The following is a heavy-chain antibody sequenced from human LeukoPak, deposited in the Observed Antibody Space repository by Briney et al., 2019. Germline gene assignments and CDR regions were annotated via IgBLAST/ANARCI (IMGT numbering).Heavy chain of an antibody. V-gene: IGHV3-53*01. CDR3: ARGRITIFGAFDY. CDR1: VFTVSSNY. CDR2: IYSGGST. D-gene: IGHD3-3*01. Sequence: GGSLRLSCAASVFTVSSNYMSWVRQAPGKGLEWVSVIYSGGSTYYADSVKGRFTISRDNSKNTLYLQMNSLRAEDTAVYYCARGRITIFGAFDYWGQGTLVTVSS. J-gene: IGHJ4*02.